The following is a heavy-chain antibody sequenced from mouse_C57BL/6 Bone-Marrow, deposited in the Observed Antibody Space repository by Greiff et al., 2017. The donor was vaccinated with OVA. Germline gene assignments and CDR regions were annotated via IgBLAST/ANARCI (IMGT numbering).Heavy chain of an antibody. J-gene: IGHJ2*01. Sequence: VQLKESGAELVRPGASVKLSCTASGFNIKDDYMHWVKQRPEQGLEWIGWIDPENGDTEYASKFQGKATITADTSSNTAYLQLSSLTSEDTAVYYCTTDSFDYWGQGTTLTVSS. CDR2: IDPENGDT. CDR3: TTDSFDY. CDR1: GFNIKDDY. V-gene: IGHV14-4*01.